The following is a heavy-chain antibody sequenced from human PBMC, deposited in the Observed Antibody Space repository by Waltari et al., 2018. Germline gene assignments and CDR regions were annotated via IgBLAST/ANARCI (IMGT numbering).Heavy chain of an antibody. Sequence: EVQLVESGGGLFQRGGSLSLSCDVPGVSFCTYSVTWVRQAPGKGLEWVSSISSTSTHIYYADSVKGRFTISRDSAKNSLYLQMNSLRAEDTAVYYCARLTGSSPDYWGQGTLVTVSS. CDR1: GVSFCTYS. J-gene: IGHJ4*02. D-gene: IGHD6-13*01. V-gene: IGHV3-21*01. CDR2: ISSTSTHI. CDR3: ARLTGSSPDY.